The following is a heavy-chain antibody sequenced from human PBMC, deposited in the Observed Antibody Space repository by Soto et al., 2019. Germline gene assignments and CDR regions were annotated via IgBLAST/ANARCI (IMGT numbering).Heavy chain of an antibody. CDR2: IDAGNGNT. J-gene: IGHJ4*02. CDR1: GYIFTAKA. D-gene: IGHD3-9*01. CDR3: AMSETGYSTFDY. Sequence: QVQLVQSGAEVRNPGASVMVSCKASGYIFTAKAIHWIRQAPGQRLEWVGKIDAGNGNTKYSQKFQGRVTITRDTSARAAYMELSTLGSEDTSIYYCAMSETGYSTFDYWGPGTLVTVSS. V-gene: IGHV1-3*01.